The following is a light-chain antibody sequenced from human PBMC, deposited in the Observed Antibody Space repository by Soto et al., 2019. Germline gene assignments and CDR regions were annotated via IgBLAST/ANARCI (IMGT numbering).Light chain of an antibody. V-gene: IGLV1-47*01. Sequence: QSVLTQPPSASGTPGQRVTISCSGSSSYIGSKYVYWYQQLPGTAPKLLIYRNDQRPSRISDRFSGSKSGTSASLAISGLRSEDESDYYCEAWDESMSGYVFGTGNKVTDL. CDR3: EAWDESMSGYV. J-gene: IGLJ1*01. CDR2: RND. CDR1: SSYIGSKY.